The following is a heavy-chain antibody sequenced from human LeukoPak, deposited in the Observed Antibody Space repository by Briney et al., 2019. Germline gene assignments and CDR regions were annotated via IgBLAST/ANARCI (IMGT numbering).Heavy chain of an antibody. J-gene: IGHJ4*02. CDR1: GFTFGSYA. CDR3: AKQAYASLDY. Sequence: PGGSLRLSCAASGFTFGSYAMSWVRQAPGKGLEWVSTITGSGGSTYYADSVQGRFTISRDNSKNTLYLQMNSLRAEDTAVYHCAKQAYASLDYWGQGTLVTVSS. D-gene: IGHD4-17*01. CDR2: ITGSGGST. V-gene: IGHV3-23*01.